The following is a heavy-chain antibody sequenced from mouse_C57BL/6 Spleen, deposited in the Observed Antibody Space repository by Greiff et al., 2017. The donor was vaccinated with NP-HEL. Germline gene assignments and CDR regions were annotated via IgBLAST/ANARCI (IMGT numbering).Heavy chain of an antibody. CDR3: ARPPRQDHYYAMDY. D-gene: IGHD6-1*01. J-gene: IGHJ4*01. V-gene: IGHV5-12*01. CDR1: GFTFSDYY. Sequence: EVQLVESGGGLVQPGGSLKLSCAASGFTFSDYYMYWVRQTPEKRLEWVAYISNGGGSTYYPDTVKGRFTISRDNAKNTLYLQMSRLKSEDTAMYDCARPPRQDHYYAMDYWGQGTSVTVSS. CDR2: ISNGGGST.